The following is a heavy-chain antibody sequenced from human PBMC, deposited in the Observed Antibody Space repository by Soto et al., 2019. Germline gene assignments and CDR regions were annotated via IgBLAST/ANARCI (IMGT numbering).Heavy chain of an antibody. J-gene: IGHJ6*03. D-gene: IGHD2-15*01. Sequence: SVTLSLTCTVSGGYLISFYLRWIRPPPGKGLEWIGYIYYSGSTNYNPSLKSRVTISVDTSKNQFSLKLSSVTAADTAVYYCARTTRYCSGGSCYSYDYYYYMDVWGKGTTVTVSS. V-gene: IGHV4-59*01. CDR1: GGYLISFY. CDR3: ARTTRYCSGGSCYSYDYYYYMDV. CDR2: IYYSGST.